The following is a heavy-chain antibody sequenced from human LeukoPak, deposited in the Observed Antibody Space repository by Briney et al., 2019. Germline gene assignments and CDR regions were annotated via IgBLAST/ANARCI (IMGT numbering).Heavy chain of an antibody. CDR1: GGSISSYY. J-gene: IGHJ2*01. D-gene: IGHD3-22*01. CDR3: ARDNIGSAYYDSSGYYYWYFDL. CDR2: IYTSGST. Sequence: SETLSLTCTVSGGSISSYYWSWIRQPAGKGLEWIGRIYTSGSTNYNPSLKSRVSMSVDTSKNQFSLKLSSVTAADTAVYYCARDNIGSAYYDSSGYYYWYFDLWGRGTLVTVSS. V-gene: IGHV4-4*07.